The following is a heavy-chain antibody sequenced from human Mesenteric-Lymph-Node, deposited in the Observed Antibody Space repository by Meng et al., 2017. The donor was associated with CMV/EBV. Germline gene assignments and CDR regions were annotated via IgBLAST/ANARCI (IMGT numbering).Heavy chain of an antibody. CDR2: INPSGGST. Sequence: ASVKVSCKASGYTFTSYYMHWVRQAPGQGLEWMGLINPSGGSTSYAQKFQGRVTMTRDTSTSTVYMELSSLRSEDTAVYYCAREYCSSTSCYGLQYYYYYYGMDVWGQGTTVTVSS. V-gene: IGHV1-46*01. CDR1: GYTFTSYY. CDR3: AREYCSSTSCYGLQYYYYYYGMDV. J-gene: IGHJ6*02. D-gene: IGHD2-2*01.